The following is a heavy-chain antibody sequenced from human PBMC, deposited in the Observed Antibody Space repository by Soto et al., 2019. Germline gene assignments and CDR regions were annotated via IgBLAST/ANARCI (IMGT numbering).Heavy chain of an antibody. CDR2: IKSKTDGGTT. V-gene: IGHV3-15*07. CDR1: GFTFSNAW. CDR3: TTDSSVVVVPAAMHSAYYYYGMDV. Sequence: GSLRLSCAASGFTFSNAWMNWVRQAPGKGLEWVGRIKSKTDGGTTDYAAPVKGRFTISRDDSKNTLYLQMNSLKTEDTAVYYCTTDSSVVVVPAAMHSAYYYYGMDVWGQGTTVTVSS. J-gene: IGHJ6*02. D-gene: IGHD2-2*01.